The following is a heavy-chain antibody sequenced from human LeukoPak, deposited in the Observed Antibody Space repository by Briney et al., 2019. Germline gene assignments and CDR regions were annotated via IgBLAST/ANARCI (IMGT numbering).Heavy chain of an antibody. V-gene: IGHV3-66*01. CDR2: IYSGGST. CDR1: GFTFSSYS. J-gene: IGHJ6*02. D-gene: IGHD6-19*01. CDR3: ARDLSHSSGWYYYYGMDV. Sequence: GGSLRLSCAASGFTFSSYSMNWVRQAPGKGLEWVSVIYSGGSTYYADSVKGRFTISRDNSKNTLYLQMNSLRAEDTAVCYCARDLSHSSGWYYYYGMDVWGQGTTVTVSS.